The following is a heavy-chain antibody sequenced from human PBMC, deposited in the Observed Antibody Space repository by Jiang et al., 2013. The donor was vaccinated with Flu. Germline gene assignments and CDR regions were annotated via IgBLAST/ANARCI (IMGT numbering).Heavy chain of an antibody. J-gene: IGHJ5*02. V-gene: IGHV1-2*02. CDR3: ARSGEQILTGYPNWFDP. D-gene: IGHD3-9*01. Sequence: KVSCKASGYTFTDYYVHWVRQAPGQGLEWMGYINPNTGGVNFAPKFQGRVTMTRDTSITTAYMELSGLRSDDAAVFFCARSGEQILTGYPNWFDPWGQGTLVTVSS. CDR1: GYTFTDYY. CDR2: INPNTGGV.